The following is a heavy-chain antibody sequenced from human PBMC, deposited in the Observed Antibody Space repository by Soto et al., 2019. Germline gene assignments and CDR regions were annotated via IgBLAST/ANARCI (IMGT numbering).Heavy chain of an antibody. V-gene: IGHV1-18*01. CDR2: ISAYNGNT. CDR1: GYTFTSYG. J-gene: IGHJ6*02. Sequence: ASVKVSCKASGYTFTSYGISWVRQAPGQGLEWMGWISAYNGNTNYAQKLQGRVTMTTDTSTSTAYMELRSLRSDDTAVYYCARDRDYGDYSPYYYYGMDVWGQGTTVTVSS. D-gene: IGHD4-17*01. CDR3: ARDRDYGDYSPYYYYGMDV.